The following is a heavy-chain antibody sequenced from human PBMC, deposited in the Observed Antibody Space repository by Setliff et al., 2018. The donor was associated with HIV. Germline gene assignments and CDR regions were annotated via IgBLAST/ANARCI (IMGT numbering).Heavy chain of an antibody. V-gene: IGHV4-59*11. CDR1: GGSISSHL. D-gene: IGHD3-16*01. CDR2: VSYSGST. Sequence: PSETLSLTCTVSGGSISSHLWSWIRQPPGKGLEWIGTVSYSGSTNYNPSLKSRVAISVDTSENQFSLKLGSVAAADTAVYYCARRLGATVFYYFDYWGQGTLGTVS. CDR3: ARRLGATVFYYFDY. J-gene: IGHJ4*02.